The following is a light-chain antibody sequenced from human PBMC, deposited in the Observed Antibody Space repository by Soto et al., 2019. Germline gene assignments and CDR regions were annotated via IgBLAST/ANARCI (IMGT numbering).Light chain of an antibody. CDR3: QTWVSGIQV. V-gene: IGLV4-69*01. CDR1: GRHSSNA. J-gene: IGLJ3*02. Sequence: QPVLTQSPSASASLGASVNLTCTLSGRHSSNAIAWHQQRSQKGPRYLIKIDSVGTYMKADGTPDRFSGSSSGAERYLTISRLQSEDEADYYCQTWVSGIQVFGGGTKLTVL. CDR2: IDSVGTY.